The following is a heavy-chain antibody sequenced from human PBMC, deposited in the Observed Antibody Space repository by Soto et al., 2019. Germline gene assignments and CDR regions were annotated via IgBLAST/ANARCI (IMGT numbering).Heavy chain of an antibody. J-gene: IGHJ4*02. CDR2: NYYRGST. CDR3: AIFMGNSVAPTYFDY. Sequence: ASETLSLTCTVSGGSINNYYWSWIRQPPGKGLEWIGYNYYRGSTNYNPSLKSRVTISVDTSKNQFSLKLSSVTTADTAVYYCAIFMGNSVAPTYFDYWGQGTLVTVSS. D-gene: IGHD5-12*01. V-gene: IGHV4-59*01. CDR1: GGSINNYY.